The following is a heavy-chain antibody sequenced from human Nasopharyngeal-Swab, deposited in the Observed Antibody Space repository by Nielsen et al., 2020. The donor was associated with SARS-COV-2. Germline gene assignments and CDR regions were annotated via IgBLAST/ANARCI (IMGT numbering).Heavy chain of an antibody. CDR2: ISYDGSNK. CDR1: GFTFSSYA. J-gene: IGHJ5*02. CDR3: AGGESEFDP. D-gene: IGHD3-10*01. Sequence: GESLKISCAASGFTFSSYAMHWVRQAPGKGLEWVAVISYDGSNKYYADSVKGRFTISRDNSKNTLYLQMNSLRAEDTAVYYCAGGESEFDPWGQGTLVTVSS. V-gene: IGHV3-30-3*01.